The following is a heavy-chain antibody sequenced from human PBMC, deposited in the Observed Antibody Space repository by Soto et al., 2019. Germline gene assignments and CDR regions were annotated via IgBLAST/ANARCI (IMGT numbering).Heavy chain of an antibody. CDR3: ATGRGTNPYHDAFDI. D-gene: IGHD3-16*01. CDR2: FDPASCET. CDR1: GYTLTELS. V-gene: IGHV1-24*01. J-gene: IGHJ3*02. Sequence: ASVKVSCTVSGYTLTELSMHWVRQAPGKGLEWMGGFDPASCETIYATKFQGRVTMTEDTSTDTAYMEVSRLRAEDTAVYDCATGRGTNPYHDAFDIWGQGTMVTVS.